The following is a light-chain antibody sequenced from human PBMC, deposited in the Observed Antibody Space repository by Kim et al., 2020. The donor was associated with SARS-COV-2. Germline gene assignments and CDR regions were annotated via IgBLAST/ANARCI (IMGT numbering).Light chain of an antibody. V-gene: IGKV3-20*01. CDR3: QQSGNARWT. J-gene: IGKJ1*01. Sequence: SPGERATPSCRASQTMSSNFLAWYQQKPGQAPRLLIYAASKRATGIPDRFSGSGSGTDFTLTISRLDPEDFAVYYCQQSGNARWTFGQGTKVDIK. CDR2: AAS. CDR1: QTMSSNF.